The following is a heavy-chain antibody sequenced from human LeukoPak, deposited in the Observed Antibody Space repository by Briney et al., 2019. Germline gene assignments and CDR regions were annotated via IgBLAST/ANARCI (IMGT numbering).Heavy chain of an antibody. V-gene: IGHV1-2*02. D-gene: IGHD1-14*01. CDR1: GYTFTGYY. J-gene: IGHJ3*02. CDR2: INPNSGGT. CDR3: ARDPDSDAFDI. Sequence: ASVKVSCKASGYTFTGYYMHWVRQAPGQGLEWMGWINPNSGGTNYAQKFQGRVTMTRDTSISTAYMELSSLRSEDTAVYYCARDPDSDAFDIWGQGTMVTVSS.